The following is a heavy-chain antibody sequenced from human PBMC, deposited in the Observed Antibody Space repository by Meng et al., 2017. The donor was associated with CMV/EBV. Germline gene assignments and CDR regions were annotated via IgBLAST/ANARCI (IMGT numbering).Heavy chain of an antibody. V-gene: IGHV3-21*01. CDR2: ISSSSSYI. CDR1: GFTFSSYW. Sequence: GESLKISCAASGFTFSSYWMSWVRQAPGKGLEWVSSISSSSSYIYYADSVKGRFTISRDNAKNSLYLQMNSLRAEDTAVYYCARVPYSSSWYEPSPVYWGQGTLVTVSS. D-gene: IGHD6-13*01. J-gene: IGHJ4*02. CDR3: ARVPYSSSWYEPSPVY.